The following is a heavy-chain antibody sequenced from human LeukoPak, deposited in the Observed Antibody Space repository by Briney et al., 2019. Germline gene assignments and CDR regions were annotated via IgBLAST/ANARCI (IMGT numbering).Heavy chain of an antibody. V-gene: IGHV4-34*01. J-gene: IGHJ5*02. Sequence: SETLSLTCAVYGGSFSGYYWSWIRQPPGKGLEWIGEINHSGSTNYNPSLKSRVTISVDTSKNQFSLKLSSVTAADTAVYYCASPPGIAAAGTTNWFDPWGQGTLVTVSS. D-gene: IGHD6-13*01. CDR2: INHSGST. CDR1: GGSFSGYY. CDR3: ASPPGIAAAGTTNWFDP.